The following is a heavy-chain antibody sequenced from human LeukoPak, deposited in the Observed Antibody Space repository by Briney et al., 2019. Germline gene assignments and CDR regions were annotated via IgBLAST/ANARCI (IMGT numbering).Heavy chain of an antibody. CDR2: IYSGGTT. D-gene: IGHD3-10*01. CDR1: GFTFSSYA. CDR3: ARDGSGAFDI. V-gene: IGHV3-53*01. Sequence: GGSLRLSCAASGFTFSSYAMSWVRQAPGKGLEWVSVIYSGGTTYYTDSVKGRFTISRDNSKNTLYLQMNNLRAEDTAVYHCARDGSGAFDIWGQGTMVTVSS. J-gene: IGHJ3*02.